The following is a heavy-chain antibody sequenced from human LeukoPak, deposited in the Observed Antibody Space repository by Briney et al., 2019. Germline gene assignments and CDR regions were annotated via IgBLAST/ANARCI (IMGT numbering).Heavy chain of an antibody. Sequence: PGGSLRLSCAASGFTFSSYEMNWVRQAPGKGLEWVSYISSNGSTIYYADSVKGRFTISRDNAKNSLYLEMNSLRAEDTAVYYCARTNYDFWSGYYTALDYWGQGTLVTVSS. CDR2: ISSNGSTI. V-gene: IGHV3-48*03. CDR3: ARTNYDFWSGYYTALDY. CDR1: GFTFSSYE. J-gene: IGHJ4*02. D-gene: IGHD3-3*01.